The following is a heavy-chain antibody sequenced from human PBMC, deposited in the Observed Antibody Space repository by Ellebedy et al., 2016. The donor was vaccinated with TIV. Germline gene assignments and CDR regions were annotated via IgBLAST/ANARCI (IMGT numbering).Heavy chain of an antibody. Sequence: GESLKISCKGSGYSFTNYSIGSVRQIPGKGLEWMGIIYPGDSDTRYSPSFQGQVTISADKSISTAYLQWSSLKASDTAMYYCARLRGTPWELLNYFDYWGQGTLVTVSS. CDR2: IYPGDSDT. J-gene: IGHJ4*02. CDR3: ARLRGTPWELLNYFDY. D-gene: IGHD1-26*01. CDR1: GYSFTNYS. V-gene: IGHV5-51*01.